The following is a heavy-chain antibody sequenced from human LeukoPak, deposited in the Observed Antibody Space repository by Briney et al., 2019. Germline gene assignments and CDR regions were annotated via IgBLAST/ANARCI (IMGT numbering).Heavy chain of an antibody. Sequence: ASVKVSCKASVYTFTSYYIHSVGQATGQGVEWRGVIYPSGGSTSYAQKFQGRVTMTRDTSTSTDYMELSSLRSEDTAVYYCARVGGTMVRGATRDYYGMDVWGKGTTVTVSS. CDR1: VYTFTSYY. J-gene: IGHJ6*04. V-gene: IGHV1-46*01. D-gene: IGHD3-10*01. CDR2: IYPSGGST. CDR3: ARVGGTMVRGATRDYYGMDV.